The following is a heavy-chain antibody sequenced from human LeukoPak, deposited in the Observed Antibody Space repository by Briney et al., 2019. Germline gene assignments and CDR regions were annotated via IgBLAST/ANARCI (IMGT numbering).Heavy chain of an antibody. Sequence: GGSLRLSCAASGFTFSSYAMSWVRQAPGKGLEWVSAISGSGGSTYYADSVKGRFTISRDNSKDTLYLQMNSLRAEDTAVYYCANEDYYDSSGPDYWGQGTLVTVSS. CDR2: ISGSGGST. CDR3: ANEDYYDSSGPDY. J-gene: IGHJ4*02. V-gene: IGHV3-23*01. D-gene: IGHD3-22*01. CDR1: GFTFSSYA.